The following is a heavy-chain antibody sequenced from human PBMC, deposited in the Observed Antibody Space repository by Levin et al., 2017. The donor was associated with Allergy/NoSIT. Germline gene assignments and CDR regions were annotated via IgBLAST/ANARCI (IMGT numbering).Heavy chain of an antibody. V-gene: IGHV3-48*03. D-gene: IGHD5-12*01. CDR1: GFTISGYE. CDR2: ISSSGTTI. J-gene: IGHJ5*02. CDR3: ARGIVATVRAGWFDP. Sequence: GGSLRLSCAASGFTISGYEMNWVRQAPGKGLEWISPISSSGTTIYYADSVKGRFTISRDNAKNSLYLQMNSLRVEDTAVYYCARGIVATVRAGWFDPWGQGTLVTVSS.